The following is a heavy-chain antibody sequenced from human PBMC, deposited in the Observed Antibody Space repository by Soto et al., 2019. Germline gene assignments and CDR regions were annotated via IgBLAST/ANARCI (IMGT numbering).Heavy chain of an antibody. CDR2: MSPNSGNT. CDR3: AGDHCSSTSCYTAVDY. V-gene: IGHV1-8*01. CDR1: GYTFTSYD. Sequence: ASVKVSCKASGYTFTSYDINWVRQATGQGLEWMGWMSPNSGNTGYAQKLQGRVTMTTDTSTSTAYMELRSLRSDDTAVYYCAGDHCSSTSCYTAVDYWGQGTLVTVSS. D-gene: IGHD2-2*02. J-gene: IGHJ4*02.